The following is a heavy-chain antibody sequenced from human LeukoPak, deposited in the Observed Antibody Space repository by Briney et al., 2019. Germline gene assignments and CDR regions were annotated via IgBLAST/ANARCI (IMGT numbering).Heavy chain of an antibody. CDR3: ARDLAGHYYGSGSSFDY. CDR1: GFTFSSYW. Sequence: GGSLRFSCAASGFTFSSYWMSWVRQAPGKGLEWVANIREDGSEKYYVDPVKGQFTISRDNAKNSLFLQMDSLRAEDTAVYYCARDLAGHYYGSGSSFDYWGQGTLVTVSS. D-gene: IGHD3-10*01. V-gene: IGHV3-7*01. J-gene: IGHJ4*02. CDR2: IREDGSEK.